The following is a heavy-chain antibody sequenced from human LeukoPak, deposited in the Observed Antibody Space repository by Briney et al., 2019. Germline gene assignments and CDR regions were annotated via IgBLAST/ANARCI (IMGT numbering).Heavy chain of an antibody. CDR3: VRHVTITYAHFDS. J-gene: IGHJ4*02. CDR1: GGSLTGYF. D-gene: IGHD2-2*01. Sequence: PSETLSLTCTVSGGSLTGYFWSWIRQPPGKGLEWVGYVFYDGNTNYNPSLKSRVTTSVDTSKNQFSLRLNSVTAADTAVYYCVRHVTITYAHFDSWGQGVPVTVSS. V-gene: IGHV4-59*08. CDR2: VFYDGNT.